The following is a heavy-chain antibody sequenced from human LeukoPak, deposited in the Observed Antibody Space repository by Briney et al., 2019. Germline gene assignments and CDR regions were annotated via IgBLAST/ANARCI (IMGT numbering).Heavy chain of an antibody. V-gene: IGHV4-59*08. J-gene: IGHJ4*02. CDR2: IYHSGST. D-gene: IGHD6-13*01. CDR3: AASGDISSWHLGY. CDR1: GGSINSYF. Sequence: SETLSLTCTVSGGSINSYFWSWIRQPPGKGLEWIGYIYHSGSTNYNPSLKSRVTISVDSSKKQFSLNLSSVTAADTAVYYCAASGDISSWHLGYWGQGTLVTVSS.